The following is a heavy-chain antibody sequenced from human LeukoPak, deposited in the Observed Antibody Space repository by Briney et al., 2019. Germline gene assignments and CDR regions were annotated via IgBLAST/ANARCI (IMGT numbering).Heavy chain of an antibody. CDR1: GFTFSSYG. D-gene: IGHD6-19*01. CDR2: ISYDGSNK. J-gene: IGHJ4*02. V-gene: IGHV3-30*18. CDR3: AKVSVAGPNPDY. Sequence: GRSLSLSCAASGFTFSSYGMHWVRQAPGKGLERVAVISYDGSNKYYADSVKGRFTISRDNSKNTLYLQMNSLRAEDTAVYYCAKVSVAGPNPDYWGQGTLVTVSS.